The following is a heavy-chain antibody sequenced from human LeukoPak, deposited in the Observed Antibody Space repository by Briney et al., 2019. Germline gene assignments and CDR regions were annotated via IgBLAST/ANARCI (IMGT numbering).Heavy chain of an antibody. Sequence: QPGESLRLSCAASGFTFSGYAMSWVRQAPGKGLEWVSGISDSGINTYYADSVKGRFSISRDNSKSSLYLQMNSLRAEDTAVYYCARGGDYSGYDYWGQGTLVTVSS. CDR2: ISDSGINT. CDR3: ARGGDYSGYDY. CDR1: GFTFSGYA. D-gene: IGHD1-26*01. V-gene: IGHV3-23*01. J-gene: IGHJ4*02.